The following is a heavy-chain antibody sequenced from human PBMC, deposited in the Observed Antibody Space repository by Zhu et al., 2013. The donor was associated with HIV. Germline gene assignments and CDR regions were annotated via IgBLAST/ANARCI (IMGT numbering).Heavy chain of an antibody. CDR2: ISYDGSNK. J-gene: IGHJ4*02. CDR3: AKDRVFILDY. V-gene: IGHV3-30*18. Sequence: VQLVESGGGVVQPGRSLRLSCAASGFTFSSYGMHWVRQAPGKGLEWVAVISYDGSNKYYADSVKGRFTISRDNSKNTLYLQMNSLRAEDTAVYYCAKDRVFILDYWGQGTLVTVSS. D-gene: IGHD3-10*01. CDR1: GFTFSSYG.